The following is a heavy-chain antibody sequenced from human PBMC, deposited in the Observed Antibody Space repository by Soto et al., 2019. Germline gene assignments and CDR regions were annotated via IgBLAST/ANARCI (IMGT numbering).Heavy chain of an antibody. D-gene: IGHD5-18*01. V-gene: IGHV1-69*13. CDR2: IIPIFGTA. CDR1: GGTFSSYA. J-gene: IGHJ4*02. CDR3: ARPDTAMDSFDY. Sequence: GASVKVSCKASGGTFSSYAISWVRQAPGQGLEWMGGIIPIFGTANYAQKFQGRVTITADESTSTAYMELSSLRSEDTAVYYCARPDTAMDSFDYWGQGTLVTVSS.